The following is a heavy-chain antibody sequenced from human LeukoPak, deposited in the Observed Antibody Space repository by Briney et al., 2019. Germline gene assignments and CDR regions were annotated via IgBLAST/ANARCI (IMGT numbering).Heavy chain of an antibody. CDR2: ISSSGSTI. D-gene: IGHD2-2*01. Sequence: GGSLRLSCAASGFTFSSYEMNWVRQAPGKGLEWVSYISSSGSTIYYADSVKGRFTISRDNAKNPLYLQMNSLRAEDTAVYYCARPDSTTGYWGQGTLVTVSS. CDR1: GFTFSSYE. J-gene: IGHJ4*02. V-gene: IGHV3-48*03. CDR3: ARPDSTTGY.